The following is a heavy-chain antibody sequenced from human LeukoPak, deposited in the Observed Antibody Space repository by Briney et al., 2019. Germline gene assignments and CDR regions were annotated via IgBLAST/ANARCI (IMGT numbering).Heavy chain of an antibody. CDR1: GFTFSSYS. J-gene: IGHJ3*02. V-gene: IGHV3-21*01. CDR2: ISSSSSYI. D-gene: IGHD5/OR15-5a*01. CDR3: ARVVSESHDAFDI. Sequence: GGSLRLSCAASGFTFSSYSMNWVRQAPGKGLEWVSSISSSSSYIYYADSVKGRFTISRDNAKNSLYLQMNSLRAEDTAVYYWARVVSESHDAFDIWGRGTMVTVSS.